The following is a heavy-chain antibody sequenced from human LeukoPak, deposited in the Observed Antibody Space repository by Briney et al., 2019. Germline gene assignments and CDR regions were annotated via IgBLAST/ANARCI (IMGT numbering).Heavy chain of an antibody. CDR2: ISSDGSST. Sequence: GGSLRLSCAASGFTFSSYWRHWVRQAPGKGLVWVSRISSDGSSTSYADSVKGRLTISRDNAKNTLYLQMNSLRAEDTAVYYCARGYYYDSSGPRIAYDIWGQGTVVTVSS. CDR1: GFTFSSYW. CDR3: ARGYYYDSSGPRIAYDI. D-gene: IGHD3-22*01. J-gene: IGHJ3*02. V-gene: IGHV3-74*01.